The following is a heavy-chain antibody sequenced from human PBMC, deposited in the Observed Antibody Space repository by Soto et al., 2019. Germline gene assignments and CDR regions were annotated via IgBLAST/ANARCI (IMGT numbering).Heavy chain of an antibody. V-gene: IGHV4-31*03. J-gene: IGHJ5*02. Sequence: VXLRESXPGLVKPSQTLSLTCKVSXXXIXXXXXXXXWIXXHPXXGLEWIGYTYYTGITYYNPSLKGRVTISLDTYGSHFSLSLTXVTAAXTAIYXXARXGXXXXXDXWLDPWGPGTLVTVSS. CDR3: ARXGXXXXXDXWLDP. CDR1: XXXIXXXXXX. CDR2: TYYTGIT.